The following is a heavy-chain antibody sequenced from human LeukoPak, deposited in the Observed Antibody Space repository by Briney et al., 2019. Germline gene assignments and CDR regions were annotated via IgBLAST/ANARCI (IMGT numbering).Heavy chain of an antibody. CDR2: ISYDGSNK. CDR3: APSSRLSPLDY. D-gene: IGHD2-8*01. Sequence: GGSLRLSCAASGFTFSSYGMHWVRQAPGKGLEWVAVISYDGSNKYYADSVKGRFTISRDNSKNTLYLQMNSLRAEDTAVYYCAPSSRLSPLDYWGQGTLVTVSS. CDR1: GFTFSSYG. J-gene: IGHJ4*02. V-gene: IGHV3-30*03.